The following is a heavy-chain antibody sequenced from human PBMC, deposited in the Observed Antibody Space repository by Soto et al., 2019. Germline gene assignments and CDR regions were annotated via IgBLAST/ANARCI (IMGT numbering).Heavy chain of an antibody. Sequence: EAQLLESGGGLVQPGGSLRLSCAASGFTFRSYAMSWVPQAPGKGLEWVSAISGSGGSTYYADSVKGRFTISRDNSKNTLYLQMNRPRAEDMAVYYYVRGSSTSCYARFDYWGQGTLVTVSS. V-gene: IGHV3-23*01. CDR1: GFTFRSYA. J-gene: IGHJ4*02. CDR2: ISGSGGST. CDR3: VRGSSTSCYARFDY. D-gene: IGHD2-2*01.